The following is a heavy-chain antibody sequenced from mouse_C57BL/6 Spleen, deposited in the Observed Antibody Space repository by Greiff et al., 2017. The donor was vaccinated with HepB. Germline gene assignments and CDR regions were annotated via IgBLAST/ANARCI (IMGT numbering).Heavy chain of an antibody. Sequence: QVQLQQPGAELVRPGSSVKLSCKASGYTFTSYGISWVKQRTGQGLEWIGEIYPRSGNTYYNEKFKGKATLTADKSSSTAYMELRSLTSEDSAVYFCARSRDWDGDYWGQGTTLTVSS. CDR3: ARSRDWDGDY. D-gene: IGHD4-1*01. V-gene: IGHV1-81*01. J-gene: IGHJ2*01. CDR1: GYTFTSYG. CDR2: IYPRSGNT.